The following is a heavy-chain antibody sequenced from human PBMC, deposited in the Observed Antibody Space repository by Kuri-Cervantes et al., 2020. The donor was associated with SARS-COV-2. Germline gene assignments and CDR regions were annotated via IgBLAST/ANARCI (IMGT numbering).Heavy chain of an antibody. CDR1: GFTFDDYA. V-gene: IGHV3-13*01. CDR3: ARDLGYDYVWGSYRYRYYYGMDV. J-gene: IGHJ6*02. CDR2: IGTAGDT. D-gene: IGHD3-16*02. Sequence: LSLTCAASGFTFDDYAMHWVRQATGKGLEWVSAIGTAGDTYYPGSVKGRSTISRENAKNSLYLQMNGLRAGDTAVYYCARDLGYDYVWGSYRYRYYYGMDVWGQGTTVTVSS.